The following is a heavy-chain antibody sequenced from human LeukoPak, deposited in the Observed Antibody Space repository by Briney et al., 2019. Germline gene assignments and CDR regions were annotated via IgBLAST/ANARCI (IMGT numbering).Heavy chain of an antibody. D-gene: IGHD5-12*01. CDR2: INPDSGGT. CDR1: GYTFNDYY. Sequence: GASVKVSCKASGYTFNDYYIHWVRQAPGQGLEWMGWINPDSGGTKNAQKFQGRVTLTRDTSISTAYMDLSSLRSDDTAVYYCARGGGLDEKFDFWGQGTLVTISS. CDR3: ARGGGLDEKFDF. V-gene: IGHV1-2*02. J-gene: IGHJ4*02.